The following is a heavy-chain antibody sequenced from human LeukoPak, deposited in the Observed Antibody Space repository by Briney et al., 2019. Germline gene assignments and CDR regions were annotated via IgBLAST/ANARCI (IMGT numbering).Heavy chain of an antibody. J-gene: IGHJ4*02. CDR3: ARDARVVLDY. CDR2: TQEDGNER. CDR1: GFNFINDW. D-gene: IGHD2-15*01. Sequence: GGSLRLSCVVPGFNFINDWIGTVRQAPGKGLEWVANTQEDGNERYYVDSVKGRFTISRDNAKNSLYLQMNSLRAEDTAVYYCARDARVVLDYWGQGTLVTV. V-gene: IGHV3-7*01.